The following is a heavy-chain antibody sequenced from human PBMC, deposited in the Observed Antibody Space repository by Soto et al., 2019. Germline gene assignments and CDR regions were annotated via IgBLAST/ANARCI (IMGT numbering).Heavy chain of an antibody. V-gene: IGHV4-4*02. CDR2: IYHGGST. J-gene: IGHJ4*02. D-gene: IGHD6-13*01. Sequence: QVQLQESGPGLVKPSGTLSLTCAVSGDSISSTKWWSWVRQPPGKGLEWIGQIYHGGSTDYNPSLKSRVTISTDNSKNQFSLKLSSVTAADTAVYYCARRGLGSSPRGDWGQGTLVTVSS. CDR3: ARRGLGSSPRGD. CDR1: GDSISSTKW.